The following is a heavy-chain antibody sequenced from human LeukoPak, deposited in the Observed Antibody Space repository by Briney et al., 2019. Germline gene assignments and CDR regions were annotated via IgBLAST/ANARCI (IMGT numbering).Heavy chain of an antibody. CDR2: IYHSGST. J-gene: IGHJ5*02. CDR1: GGSISSGGSS. CDR3: ARTYYDILTGYYFDP. V-gene: IGHV4-30-2*01. Sequence: PSQTLSLTCAVSGGSISSGGSSWSWIRQPPGKGLEWIGYIYHSGSTYYNPSLKSRVTISLDRSRNQFSLKLSSVTAADTAVYYCARTYYDILTGYYFDPWGQGTLVTVS. D-gene: IGHD3-9*01.